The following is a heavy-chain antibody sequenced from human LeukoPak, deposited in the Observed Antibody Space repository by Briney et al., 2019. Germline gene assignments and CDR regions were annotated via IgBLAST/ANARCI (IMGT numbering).Heavy chain of an antibody. CDR3: ARELDGYNSKPLDY. Sequence: SQTLSLTCAISGDSVSTNSVAWIWIRQSPSRGLEWLGRTYYRSKWYNDYAASVKSRITINPDTSKNQFSLQLKSVTPEDTAVYYCARELDGYNSKPLDYWGQGTLVTVSS. CDR2: TYYRSKWYN. J-gene: IGHJ4*02. D-gene: IGHD5-24*01. V-gene: IGHV6-1*01. CDR1: GDSVSTNSVA.